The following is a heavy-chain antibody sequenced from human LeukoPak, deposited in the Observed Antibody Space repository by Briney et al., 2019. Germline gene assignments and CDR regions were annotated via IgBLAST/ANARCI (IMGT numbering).Heavy chain of an antibody. Sequence: SVKVSCKASGGTFSSYTISWVRQAPGQGLEWMGRIIPILGIASYAQKFQGRVTMTRDTSTSTVYMELSSLRSEDTAVYYCARGDDSSGWDGYWGQGTLVTVSS. CDR1: GGTFSSYT. D-gene: IGHD6-19*01. CDR2: IIPILGIA. CDR3: ARGDDSSGWDGY. V-gene: IGHV1-69*02. J-gene: IGHJ4*02.